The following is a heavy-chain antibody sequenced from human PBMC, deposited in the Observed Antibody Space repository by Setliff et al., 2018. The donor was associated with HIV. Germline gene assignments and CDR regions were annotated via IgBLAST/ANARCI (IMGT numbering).Heavy chain of an antibody. D-gene: IGHD3-10*01. CDR1: GYTFTIYA. V-gene: IGHV7-4-1*02. CDR2: INNYTANP. CDR3: ARDRGVRGANDAFNT. J-gene: IGHJ3*02. Sequence: GASVKVSCKAFGYTFTIYALNWVRQAPGQGLEWMGWINNYTANPMYAQGFTGRFVFSLDTSVRTAYLQISSLKAEDTALYYCARDRGVRGANDAFNTWGLGTMVTVSS.